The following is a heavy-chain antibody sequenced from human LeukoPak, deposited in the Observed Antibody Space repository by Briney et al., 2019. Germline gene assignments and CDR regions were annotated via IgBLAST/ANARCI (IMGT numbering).Heavy chain of an antibody. Sequence: ASVKVSCKASVYTSTSYDIPWVRQAPGQGLEWMGWISAYNGNTNYAQNLQGRVTMTTDTSTSTAYMELRSLRSDDTAVYYCARAPWDSSGYYYVSYYWGQGTLVTVSS. D-gene: IGHD3-22*01. CDR2: ISAYNGNT. J-gene: IGHJ4*02. CDR1: VYTSTSYD. CDR3: ARAPWDSSGYYYVSYY. V-gene: IGHV1-18*01.